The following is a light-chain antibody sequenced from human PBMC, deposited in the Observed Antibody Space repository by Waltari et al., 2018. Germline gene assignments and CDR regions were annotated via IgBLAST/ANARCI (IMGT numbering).Light chain of an antibody. J-gene: IGLJ3*02. CDR1: NSNIGRNH. CDR2: KDD. CDR3: AGWDDSLSAWV. Sequence: QSVLPQPPSASGTPGQRVTISCSGSNSNIGRNHVYWYQHLPGTAPKPLVSKDDQRPSGVPDLFAGSQSGTSASLAISGLRSEDEADYYCAGWDDSLSAWVFGGGTKLTVL. V-gene: IGLV1-47*01.